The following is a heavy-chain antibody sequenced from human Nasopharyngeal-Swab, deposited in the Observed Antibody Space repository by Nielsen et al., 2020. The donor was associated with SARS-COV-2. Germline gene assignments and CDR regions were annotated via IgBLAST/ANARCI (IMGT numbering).Heavy chain of an antibody. V-gene: IGHV1-69*13. CDR1: GGTFSSYA. J-gene: IGHJ6*03. CDR3: ARGSETHDYSNYVFNVYYYYMDV. Sequence: SVKVSCKASGGTFSSYAISWVRQAPGQGLEWMGGIIPIFGTANYAQKFQGRVTITADESTSTAYMELSSLRSEDTAVYYCARGSETHDYSNYVFNVYYYYMDVWGKGATVTVSS. CDR2: IIPIFGTA. D-gene: IGHD4-11*01.